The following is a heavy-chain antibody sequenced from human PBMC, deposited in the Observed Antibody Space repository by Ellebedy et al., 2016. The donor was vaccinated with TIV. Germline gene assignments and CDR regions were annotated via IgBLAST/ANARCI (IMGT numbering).Heavy chain of an antibody. CDR1: SASISSGGYY. CDR3: ARARAVAGTFTLDY. V-gene: IGHV4-31*03. J-gene: IGHJ4*02. CDR2: VFHSEST. D-gene: IGHD6-19*01. Sequence: LRLSXTVSSASISSGGYYWSWIRQHPGKGLEWIGYVFHSESTHYNPSLRSRVTISVDTSNNQFSLKLSAVTAADTAVYYCARARAVAGTFTLDYWGQGTLVTVSS.